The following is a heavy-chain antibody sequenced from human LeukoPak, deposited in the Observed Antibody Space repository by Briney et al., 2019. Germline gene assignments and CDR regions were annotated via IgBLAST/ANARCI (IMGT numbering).Heavy chain of an antibody. CDR3: ARDPRTRYGSGSSHLGSS. D-gene: IGHD3-10*01. CDR2: IIPILGIA. V-gene: IGHV1-69*04. Sequence: GSSVKVSCKASGGTFSSYAISWVRQAPGRGLEWMGRIIPILGIANYAQKFQGRVTITADKSTSTAYMELSSLRSEDTAVYYCARDPRTRYGSGSSHLGSSWGQGTLVTVSS. CDR1: GGTFSSYA. J-gene: IGHJ5*02.